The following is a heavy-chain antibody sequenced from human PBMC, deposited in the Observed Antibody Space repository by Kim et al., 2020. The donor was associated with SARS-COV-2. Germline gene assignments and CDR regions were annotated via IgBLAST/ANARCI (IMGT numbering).Heavy chain of an antibody. J-gene: IGHJ4*02. Sequence: GGSLRLSCAVSGLTVTSNHMTWIRQAPGRGLEWVSVIFRGGTTYYAASVQGRFTISRDYYKNTLSLQMNSLRAEDTAIYYCARDPVADGYSFFDYWGQG. V-gene: IGHV3-53*01. CDR1: GLTVTSNH. D-gene: IGHD4-4*01. CDR3: ARDPVADGYSFFDY. CDR2: IFRGGTT.